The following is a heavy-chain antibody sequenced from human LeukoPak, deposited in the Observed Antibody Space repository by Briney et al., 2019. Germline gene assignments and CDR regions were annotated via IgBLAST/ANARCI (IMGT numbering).Heavy chain of an antibody. CDR3: VIDVWGDIDSYYDY. J-gene: IGHJ4*02. CDR1: GYTFSSYW. D-gene: IGHD5-12*01. V-gene: IGHV3-74*01. CDR2: INTDGRST. Sequence: PGGSLRLSCAASGYTFSSYWMHWVRQAPGKGLVWVSRINTDGRSTSYADSVKGRFTVSRDNAVNTLYLQMNSLRAEDTALYYCVIDVWGDIDSYYDYWGQGALVTVSS.